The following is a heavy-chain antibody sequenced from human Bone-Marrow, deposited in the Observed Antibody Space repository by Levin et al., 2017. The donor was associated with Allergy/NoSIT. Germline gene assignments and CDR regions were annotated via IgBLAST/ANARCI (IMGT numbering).Heavy chain of an antibody. CDR2: IKPDGNDK. Sequence: PGGSLRLSCEASGFTFRNYWMSWVRQAPGKGLEWVAEIKPDGNDKYYEGSVKGRFTISRDNAKNSLYLQMNSLRTEDTAVYFCATFEVGADWGQGTLVTVSS. CDR3: ATFEVGAD. V-gene: IGHV3-7*02. CDR1: GFTFRNYW. J-gene: IGHJ4*02. D-gene: IGHD3-9*01.